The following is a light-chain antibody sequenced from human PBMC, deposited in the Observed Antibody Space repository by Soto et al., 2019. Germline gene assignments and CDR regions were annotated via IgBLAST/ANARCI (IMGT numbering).Light chain of an antibody. CDR1: QDIGKY. V-gene: IGKV1-33*01. J-gene: IGKJ4*01. Sequence: DIQMTQSPSSLSASVGDRVTISFQSSQDIGKYLNWYQQKPGKAPQLLIYDASNLETGVPSRFSGSGSGTDFTFTISSLQPEDIATYYCQQYDNLPLTFGGGTNVDIK. CDR3: QQYDNLPLT. CDR2: DAS.